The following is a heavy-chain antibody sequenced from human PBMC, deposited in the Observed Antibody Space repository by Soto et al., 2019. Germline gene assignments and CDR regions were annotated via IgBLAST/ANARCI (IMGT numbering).Heavy chain of an antibody. D-gene: IGHD3-10*01. Sequence: EVQLLESGGGLVQPGGSLRLSCAASGFTFSSYTMNWVRQAPGKGLEWVSAIRNSGDSTYYADSVEGRFTISRDNSKNPLYLQMNSLRVEDTAVYYCAEDSGSGGDDSWGQGTLVTVSS. J-gene: IGHJ4*02. V-gene: IGHV3-23*01. CDR2: IRNSGDST. CDR1: GFTFSSYT. CDR3: AEDSGSGGDDS.